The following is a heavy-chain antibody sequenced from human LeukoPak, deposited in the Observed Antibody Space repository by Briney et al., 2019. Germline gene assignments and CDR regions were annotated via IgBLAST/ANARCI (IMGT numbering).Heavy chain of an antibody. D-gene: IGHD6-13*01. V-gene: IGHV1-2*02. J-gene: IGHJ6*03. CDR2: INPNSGGT. CDR3: ARGSRAAGSTRKNKRQTQYYYYYMDV. CDR1: GYTFTGYY. Sequence: ASVKVSCKASGYTFTGYYMHWVRQAPGQGLEWMGWINPNSGGTNYAQKFQGRVTMTRDTSISTAYMELSRLRSEDTAVYYCARGSRAAGSTRKNKRQTQYYYYYMDVWGKGTTVTVSS.